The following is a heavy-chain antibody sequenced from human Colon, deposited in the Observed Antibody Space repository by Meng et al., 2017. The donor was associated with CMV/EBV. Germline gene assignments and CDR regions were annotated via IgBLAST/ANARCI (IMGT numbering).Heavy chain of an antibody. V-gene: IGHV4-34*01. CDR2: IHQSGIT. J-gene: IGHJ4*02. CDR1: GGSFSNYY. D-gene: IGHD3-10*01. Sequence: VQLQRRAPGLLKPSESLSLTGVVSGGSFSNYYWSWIRQSPGKGLEWIGDIHQSGITNHNPSLKSRVTISIDTSKNQFSLKLSSVTAADTALYYCAGGTYQAWEVLYFWGQGTLVTVSS. CDR3: AGGTYQAWEVLYF.